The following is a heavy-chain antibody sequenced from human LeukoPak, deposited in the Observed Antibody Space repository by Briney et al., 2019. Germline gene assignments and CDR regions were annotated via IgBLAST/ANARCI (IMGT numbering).Heavy chain of an antibody. CDR3: ARDKWVKAGNTWQHYGMDV. J-gene: IGHJ6*02. Sequence: PSETLSLTCTVSGGSIRSDDSYWSWIRQPPGKGLEWIGYMYYSGSTYYNPSLKSRVTISEDTSKSQISLKLTSVTAADTAVYYCARDKWVKAGNTWQHYGMDVWGQGTTVTVSS. CDR2: MYYSGST. D-gene: IGHD1-26*01. CDR1: GGSIRSDDSY. V-gene: IGHV4-30-4*01.